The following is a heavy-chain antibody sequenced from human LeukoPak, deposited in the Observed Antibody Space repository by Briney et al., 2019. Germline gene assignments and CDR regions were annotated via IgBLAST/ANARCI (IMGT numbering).Heavy chain of an antibody. Sequence: ASVKVSCKASGYTFTDYYIHWVRQAPGQGLEWMGCINPNSGGTNYAQKFQDRVTMTRDTSIRTAYMELSSLRSDDTAVYYCARDHRLGAAGTRTNHLDYWGQGTLVTVSS. V-gene: IGHV1-2*02. CDR3: ARDHRLGAAGTRTNHLDY. CDR2: INPNSGGT. CDR1: GYTFTDYY. J-gene: IGHJ4*02. D-gene: IGHD6-13*01.